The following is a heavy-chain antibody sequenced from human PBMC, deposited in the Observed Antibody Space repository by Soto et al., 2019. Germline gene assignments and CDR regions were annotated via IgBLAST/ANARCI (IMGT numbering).Heavy chain of an antibody. CDR1: GFTFEDYA. V-gene: IGHV3-43*02. CDR3: AKARFYFDSSPYDS. D-gene: IGHD3-22*01. J-gene: IGHJ4*02. Sequence: EVQLVESGGGVVQPGGSLRLSCEASGFTFEDYALHWVRQSSGKGPEWVSLINADGSDTYYADSVKGRFTITRDNRKDSLYLQMNSLRPEDSAIYYCAKARFYFDSSPYDSWGQGTLVTVTS. CDR2: INADGSDT.